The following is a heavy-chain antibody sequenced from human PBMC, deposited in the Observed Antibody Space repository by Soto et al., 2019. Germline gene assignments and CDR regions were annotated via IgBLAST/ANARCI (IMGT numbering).Heavy chain of an antibody. D-gene: IGHD3-16*01. Sequence: EVQLVESGGGLVQPGRSLRLSCAASGFNFDDFAVHWVRQAPGKGLEWVSGISWDSGSIGYADSVKGRFTISRDNAKNSLYLQMNSLRTEDTALYYCAKVGGILSLGRDFDYWGQGTLVTVSS. V-gene: IGHV3-9*01. CDR1: GFNFDDFA. CDR3: AKVGGILSLGRDFDY. J-gene: IGHJ4*02. CDR2: ISWDSGSI.